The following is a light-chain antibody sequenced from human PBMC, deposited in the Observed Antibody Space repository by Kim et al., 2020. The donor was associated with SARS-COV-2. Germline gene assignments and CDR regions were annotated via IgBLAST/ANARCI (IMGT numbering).Light chain of an antibody. Sequence: QAVVTQPPSASGTPGQRVTISCSGSSSNIGSNNVNWYHHLPGTAPKLLIYSNNQRPSGVPDRFSGSKSDTSASLAISGLQSEDEADYYCAAWDDSLNGWVFGGGTQLTVL. CDR2: SNN. CDR3: AAWDDSLNGWV. CDR1: SSNIGSNN. J-gene: IGLJ3*02. V-gene: IGLV1-44*01.